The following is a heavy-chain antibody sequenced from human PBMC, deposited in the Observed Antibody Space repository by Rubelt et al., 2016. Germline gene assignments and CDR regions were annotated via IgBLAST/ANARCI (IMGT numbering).Heavy chain of an antibody. Sequence: SGAEVKKPGASVKVSCKASGYTFSNYGVTWVRQAPGQGLEWMGWVSAYNGHTNYVQKLQGRLTMTTDTSTNTAYMELRSLRSDDTAVYYCARKPLPYSRSWYGSDYWGQGTLVTVTS. D-gene: IGHD6-13*01. J-gene: IGHJ4*02. CDR2: VSAYNGHT. CDR3: ARKPLPYSRSWYGSDY. V-gene: IGHV1-18*01. CDR1: GYTFSNYG.